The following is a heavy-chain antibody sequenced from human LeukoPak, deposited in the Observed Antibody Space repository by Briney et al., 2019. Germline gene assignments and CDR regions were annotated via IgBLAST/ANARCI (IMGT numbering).Heavy chain of an antibody. CDR2: IRYDESNK. CDR1: GFTFSNYG. CDR3: AKRYAAAGTLDY. Sequence: GGSLRLSCAASGFTFSNYGTHWVRQAPGKKLEWVAFIRYDESNKYYADSVKGRFTISRDNSKNTLYLQMNSLRAEDTAVYYCAKRYAAAGTLDYWGQGTLVTVSS. D-gene: IGHD6-13*01. J-gene: IGHJ4*02. V-gene: IGHV3-30*02.